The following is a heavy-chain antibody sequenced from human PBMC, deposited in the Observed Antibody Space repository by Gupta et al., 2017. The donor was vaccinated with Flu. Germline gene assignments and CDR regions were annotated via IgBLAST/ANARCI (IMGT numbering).Heavy chain of an antibody. Sequence: GYTFSTYYIHWVRQGPGQGLELVGIINPSGGTTSYGQKFQGRVTMTRDTSTTTVYMDLSSLRSDDTAMYYCARVGEDGGSGWYLAYWGQGTLVTVST. CDR1: GYTFSTYY. V-gene: IGHV1-46*01. CDR2: INPSGGTT. D-gene: IGHD6-19*01. J-gene: IGHJ4*02. CDR3: ARVGEDGGSGWYLAY.